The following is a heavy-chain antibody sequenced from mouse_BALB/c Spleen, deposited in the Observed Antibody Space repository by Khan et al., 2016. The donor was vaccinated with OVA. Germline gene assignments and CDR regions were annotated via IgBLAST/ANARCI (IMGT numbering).Heavy chain of an antibody. J-gene: IGHJ4*01. CDR3: ARDGSRYNYAMDY. CDR2: ISYSGSP. CDR1: GYSITSDYA. Sequence: EVQLLESGPGLVKPSQSLSLTCTVTGYSITSDYAWNWIRQFPGNKLEWMGYISYSGSPNYNPSLKSRISITRETSKNQFFLQLNSVTTEDTATYYCARDGSRYNYAMDYWGQGTSVTVSS. D-gene: IGHD2-3*01. V-gene: IGHV3-2*02.